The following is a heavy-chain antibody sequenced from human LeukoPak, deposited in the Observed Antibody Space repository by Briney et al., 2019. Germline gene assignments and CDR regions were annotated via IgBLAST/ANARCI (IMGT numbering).Heavy chain of an antibody. Sequence: GGSLRLSCAASGFTVNNYYMSWVRQAPGKGLEWVSVIYSGGSTYYADSVKGRVTISRDNSKNTLYLQMNSLRAEDTAVYYCARVGGYSYGYDVAFDIWGQGTMVTVSS. CDR2: IYSGGST. V-gene: IGHV3-53*01. CDR1: GFTVNNYY. CDR3: ARVGGYSYGYDVAFDI. J-gene: IGHJ3*02. D-gene: IGHD5-18*01.